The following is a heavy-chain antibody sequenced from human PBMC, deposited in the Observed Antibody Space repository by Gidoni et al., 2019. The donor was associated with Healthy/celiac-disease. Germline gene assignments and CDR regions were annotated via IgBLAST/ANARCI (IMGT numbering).Heavy chain of an antibody. CDR2: IYYSWST. V-gene: IGHV4-39*01. J-gene: IGHJ3*02. CDR1: GGSISSSSYY. CDR3: ARQIVVLVAAYDAFDI. D-gene: IGHD2-15*01. Sequence: QLQLQESGPGLVKPSETRSLTCTVSGGSISSSSYYWGWIRQPPGKGLAWIGSIYYSWSTYYNSSLKRRATISVDTSKNLCSLKLSFVTAADTAVYYCARQIVVLVAAYDAFDIWGQGTMVTVSS.